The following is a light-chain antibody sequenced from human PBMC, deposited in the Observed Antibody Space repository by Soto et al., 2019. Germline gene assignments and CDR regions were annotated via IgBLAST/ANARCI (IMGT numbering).Light chain of an antibody. CDR1: QNVGNF. CDR3: QQRSSWALT. V-gene: IGKV3-11*01. Sequence: EIALTQSPATLSLSPGEMATRSCRASQNVGNFFAWYQQKRGQAPRLLIYDASNRASGIPARFTGSRSETVCTLTITHLDPEDSAVYDGQQRSSWALTFGGGTQVEI. CDR2: DAS. J-gene: IGKJ4*01.